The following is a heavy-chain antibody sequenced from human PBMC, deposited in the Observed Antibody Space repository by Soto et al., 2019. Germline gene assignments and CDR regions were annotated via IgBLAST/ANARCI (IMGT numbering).Heavy chain of an antibody. J-gene: IGHJ4*02. D-gene: IGHD5-18*01. Sequence: EVQLVESGGGLVRPGVSLRLSCAASGFTFNAYTLNWVHQAPGKGLEWIASIAGPTPYLYYAASVRGRFTVSRDNAQNLLFLQMNTLSADDTAVYYCARTPRGYDYVHSFDFWGQGTLVTVSS. V-gene: IGHV3-21*02. CDR3: ARTPRGYDYVHSFDF. CDR1: GFTFNAYT. CDR2: IAGPTPYL.